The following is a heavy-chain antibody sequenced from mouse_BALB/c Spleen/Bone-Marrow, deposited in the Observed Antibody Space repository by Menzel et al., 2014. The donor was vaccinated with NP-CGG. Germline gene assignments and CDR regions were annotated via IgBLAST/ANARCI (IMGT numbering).Heavy chain of an antibody. D-gene: IGHD1-1*01. V-gene: IGHV14-3*02. Sequence: EVKLMESGAELVKLGASVKLSCTPSGFNIKDTHMHWVKQRPEQGLEWIGRIDPANGNTKYDPNFQGKATITADTSSNTASLQLSSLTSEDTAVYYCARDYANTAWFASWGQGTLVTVS. J-gene: IGHJ3*01. CDR2: IDPANGNT. CDR3: ARDYANTAWFAS. CDR1: GFNIKDTH.